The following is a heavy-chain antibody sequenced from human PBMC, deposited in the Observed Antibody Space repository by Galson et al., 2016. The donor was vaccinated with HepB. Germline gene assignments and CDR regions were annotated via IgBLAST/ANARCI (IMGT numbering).Heavy chain of an antibody. J-gene: IGHJ6*02. CDR3: ARQYNFWSGYSESYYGMDG. D-gene: IGHD3-3*01. V-gene: IGHV5-51*01. CDR1: GYSFPYYW. CDR2: IYPGDSEI. Sequence: QSGAEVKKAGESLKISFKASGYSFPYYWIGWVRQKPGKGLEWMGIIYPGDSEIRYSPSFQGQVTMSVDKSISTAFLQWSSLKASDTAMYYCARQYNFWSGYSESYYGMDGWGQGTTVTVSS.